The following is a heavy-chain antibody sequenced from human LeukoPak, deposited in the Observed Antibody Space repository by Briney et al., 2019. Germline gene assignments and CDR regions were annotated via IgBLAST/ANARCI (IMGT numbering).Heavy chain of an antibody. V-gene: IGHV3-23*01. D-gene: IGHD6-19*01. CDR2: ISGSGGTS. J-gene: IGHJ4*02. CDR3: AKDPQWVVHYNFDY. Sequence: HPGGSLRLSCAASGFRLSTYAMSWVRQAPGKGLEWVSSISGSGGTSYYADSVKGRFTFSRDNSKNRLYLRMKSLRAEDTAVYYCAKDPQWVVHYNFDYWGQGALVTVSS. CDR1: GFRLSTYA.